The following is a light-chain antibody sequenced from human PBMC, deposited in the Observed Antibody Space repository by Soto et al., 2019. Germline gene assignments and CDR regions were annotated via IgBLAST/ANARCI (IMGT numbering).Light chain of an antibody. CDR1: QTISTY. CDR3: QQSYKTPYT. J-gene: IGKJ2*01. Sequence: DIQMTQSPSSLSASVGDRVTVTCRASQTISTYLNWYQQKPGKAPKLLIYAASSLQSGVPSRFSGSGSGTDFALTISSLQPEDFATYYCQQSYKTPYTLGQGTKLEIK. V-gene: IGKV1-39*01. CDR2: AAS.